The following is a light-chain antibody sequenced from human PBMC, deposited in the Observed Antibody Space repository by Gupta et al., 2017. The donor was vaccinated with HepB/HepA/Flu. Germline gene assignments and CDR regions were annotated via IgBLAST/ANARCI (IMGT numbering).Light chain of an antibody. Sequence: DIQMTQSPSSLSASVGDRVTITRRASQSISSYLNWYQQKPGKAPKLLIYAASSLQSGVPSRFSGSGSGTDFTLTISSLQPEDFATYYCQRSYSTPWTFGQGTKVEIK. CDR2: AAS. CDR1: QSISSY. J-gene: IGKJ1*01. V-gene: IGKV1-39*01. CDR3: QRSYSTPWT.